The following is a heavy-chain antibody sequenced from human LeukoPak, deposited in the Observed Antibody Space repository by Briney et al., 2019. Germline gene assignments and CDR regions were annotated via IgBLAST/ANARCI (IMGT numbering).Heavy chain of an antibody. D-gene: IGHD3-3*01. CDR1: GYTFTSYD. V-gene: IGHV1-8*03. Sequence: ASVNVSCKASGYTFTSYDINWVRQATGQGLEWMGWMNPNSGNTGYAQKFQGRVTITRNTSISTAYMELSSLRSEDTAVYYCARNDFWSGYYGSWGNDHWGQGTLVTVSS. CDR3: ARNDFWSGYYGSWGNDH. J-gene: IGHJ4*02. CDR2: MNPNSGNT.